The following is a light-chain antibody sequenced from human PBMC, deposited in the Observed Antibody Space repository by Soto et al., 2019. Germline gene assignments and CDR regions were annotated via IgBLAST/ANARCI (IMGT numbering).Light chain of an antibody. CDR2: GAS. J-gene: IGKJ1*01. CDR3: QQYGSSPQT. Sequence: EIVLTQSPGTLSLSPGEGATLSCRASQSVSSSYLAWYQRKPGQAPRLLIYGASSRATGIPDRFSGSGSGTDFTLTISRLEPEDFAVYYCQQYGSSPQTFGQGTKVDIK. CDR1: QSVSSSY. V-gene: IGKV3-20*01.